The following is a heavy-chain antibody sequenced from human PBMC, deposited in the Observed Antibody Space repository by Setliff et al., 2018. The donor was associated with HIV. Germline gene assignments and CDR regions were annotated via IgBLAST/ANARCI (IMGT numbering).Heavy chain of an antibody. J-gene: IGHJ4*02. Sequence: SETLSLTCTVSGGSVSDYFWNWIRQPPGKGLEWIGYIYYSGSTNYNPSLESRVSISVDTSKNQFSLKLNSVTAADTAVYYCARVRGSSGWYVFDYWGQGTLVTVSS. CDR1: GGSVSDYF. D-gene: IGHD6-19*01. CDR2: IYYSGST. CDR3: ARVRGSSGWYVFDY. V-gene: IGHV4-59*08.